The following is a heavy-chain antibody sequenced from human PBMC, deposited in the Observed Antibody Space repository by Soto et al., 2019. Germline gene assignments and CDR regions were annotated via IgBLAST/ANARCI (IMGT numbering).Heavy chain of an antibody. CDR1: GYTFTGYG. CDR3: ARHNSQWPNWFDP. Sequence: ASVKVSCKASGYTFTGYGFSWVRQAPGQGLEWMGWISAYDGSTNYAQKFQGRVTMTTDTSTSTAYMELKSLRSDDTAVYYCARHNSQWPNWFDPWGQGTLVTVSS. CDR2: ISAYDGST. V-gene: IGHV1-18*01. J-gene: IGHJ5*02. D-gene: IGHD1-1*01.